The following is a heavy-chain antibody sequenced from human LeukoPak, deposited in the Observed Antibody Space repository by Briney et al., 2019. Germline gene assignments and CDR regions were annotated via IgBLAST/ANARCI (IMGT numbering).Heavy chain of an antibody. CDR3: ARYIVVVVAATDAFDI. J-gene: IGHJ3*02. D-gene: IGHD2-15*01. Sequence: SVTLSLTCTVSGGSISSSSYYWGWIRQPPGKGVEWIGSIYYSGSTYYNPSLQSRVTISGDTSKTHFTLKLSSVTAADTAVYYCARYIVVVVAATDAFDIWGQGTMVTVSS. CDR2: IYYSGST. CDR1: GGSISSSSYY. V-gene: IGHV4-39*02.